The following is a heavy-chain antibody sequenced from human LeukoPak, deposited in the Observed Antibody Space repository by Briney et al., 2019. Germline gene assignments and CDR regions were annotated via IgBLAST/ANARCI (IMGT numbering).Heavy chain of an antibody. J-gene: IGHJ3*02. V-gene: IGHV3-21*01. D-gene: IGHD1-26*01. CDR3: ARGGIITSYAFEI. CDR1: GFTFSTYA. Sequence: GGSLRLSCAASGFTFSTYAISWVRQTPGKGLEWVSCISSTSNYIFYADSVRGRLTISRDNAKNSLYPQMDSLRAEDTAVYYCARGGIITSYAFEIWGQGAMVTVSS. CDR2: ISSTSNYI.